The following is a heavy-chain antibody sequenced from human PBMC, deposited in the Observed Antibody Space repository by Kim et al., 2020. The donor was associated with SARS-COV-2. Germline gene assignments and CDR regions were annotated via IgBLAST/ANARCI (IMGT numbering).Heavy chain of an antibody. V-gene: IGHV3-30*18. J-gene: IGHJ6*01. Sequence: GGSLRLSCAASGFTFSSYGMHWVRQAPGKGLEWVAVISYDGSNKYYADSVKGRFTISRDNSKNTLYLQMNSLRAEDTAVYYCAKRKEAAAAGDLSYYGM. CDR2: ISYDGSNK. CDR1: GFTFSSYG. CDR3: AKRKEAAAAGDLSYYGM. D-gene: IGHD6-13*01.